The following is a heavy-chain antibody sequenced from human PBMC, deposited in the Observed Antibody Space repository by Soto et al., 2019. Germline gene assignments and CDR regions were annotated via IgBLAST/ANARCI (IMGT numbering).Heavy chain of an antibody. CDR2: MATHSGQT. J-gene: IGHJ6*03. CDR1: GYTYVSYG. CDR3: ARIDVDIVSTGTREYNYNYMDV. D-gene: IGHD5-12*01. V-gene: IGHV1-18*01. Sequence: HVQLVQSGAEVKRPGASVKVSCKASGYTYVSYGISWARRAPGQGLEWMGWMATHSGQTTPAQKFHGRSTMTTDQSTSTASLELTRLTPDDTAVYYCARIDVDIVSTGTREYNYNYMDVWGTGTSVIVS.